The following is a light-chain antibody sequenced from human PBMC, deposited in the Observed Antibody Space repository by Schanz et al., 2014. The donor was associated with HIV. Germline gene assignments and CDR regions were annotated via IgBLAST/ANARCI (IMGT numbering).Light chain of an antibody. Sequence: QSVLTQPPSVSAAPGQKVTISCSGSSSNIGNNYVSWYQQFPGTAPKLLIYDNYQRPSGVPDRFSGSKSGTSATLGITGLQTGDEADYYCATWDSILNAVVFGGGTKLTVL. CDR3: ATWDSILNAVV. J-gene: IGLJ2*01. CDR2: DNY. V-gene: IGLV1-51*01. CDR1: SSNIGNNY.